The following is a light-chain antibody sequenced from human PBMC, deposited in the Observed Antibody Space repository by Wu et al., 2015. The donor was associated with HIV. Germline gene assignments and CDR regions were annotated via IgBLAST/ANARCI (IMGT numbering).Light chain of an antibody. V-gene: IGKV3-20*01. CDR3: QQYGSSPYT. Sequence: EIVLTQSPGTLSLSAGERATLSCRASQTVSSNYLAWYQQRFGQAPRLLIYGASTRATAVPDRFSGSGSGTDFTLTIDRLEPEDCAVFYCQQYGSSPYTFGQGTKLEIK. J-gene: IGKJ2*01. CDR2: GAS. CDR1: QTVSSNY.